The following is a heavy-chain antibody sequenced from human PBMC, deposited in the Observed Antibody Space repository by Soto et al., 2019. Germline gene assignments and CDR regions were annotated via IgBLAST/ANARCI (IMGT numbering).Heavy chain of an antibody. CDR1: GFTFSSYA. J-gene: IGHJ1*01. V-gene: IGHV3-23*01. CDR2: ISGSGGST. D-gene: IGHD6-19*01. Sequence: EVQLLESGGGLVQPGGSLRLSCAASGFTFSSYAMSWVRQAPGKGLEWVSAISGSGGSTYYADSVKGRFTISRDNSKNTLYLQMNSLRAEDTAVYYCAKGPNSGWYLGGERDAEYFQHWGQGTLVTVSS. CDR3: AKGPNSGWYLGGERDAEYFQH.